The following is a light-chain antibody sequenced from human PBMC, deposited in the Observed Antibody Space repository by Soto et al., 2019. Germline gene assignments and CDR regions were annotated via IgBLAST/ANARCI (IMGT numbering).Light chain of an antibody. CDR2: DVS. Sequence: QSALTQPASVSGSPGQSITISCTGTSSDVGGYNYVSWYQQHPGKAPQLMIYDVSNRPSGVSNRFSGSKSGNTASLTFSGLQAEDEADYYCSSYTGSSTLVIFGGGTKLTVL. V-gene: IGLV2-14*01. CDR3: SSYTGSSTLVI. J-gene: IGLJ2*01. CDR1: SSDVGGYNY.